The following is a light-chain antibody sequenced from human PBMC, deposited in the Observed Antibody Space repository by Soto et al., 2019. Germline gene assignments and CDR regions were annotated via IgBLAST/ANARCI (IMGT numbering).Light chain of an antibody. V-gene: IGKV1-6*01. CDR2: TAS. CDR3: IQDYNCPLT. Sequence: AIQMTQSPSSLSASVGDRVTITCRASQGIRSELGWYQQKPGKAPNLLIYTASSIQSGVPSRFSGSGSGTDFTLTISSLQPEDFATYYCIQDYNCPLTFGGGTKVDIK. J-gene: IGKJ4*01. CDR1: QGIRSE.